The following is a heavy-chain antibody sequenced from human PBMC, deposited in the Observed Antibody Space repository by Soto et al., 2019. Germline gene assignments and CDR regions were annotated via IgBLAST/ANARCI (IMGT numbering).Heavy chain of an antibody. CDR2: IIPILGIA. CDR1: GGTFSSYT. V-gene: IGHV1-69*08. J-gene: IGHJ6*03. Sequence: QVQLVQSGAEVKKPGSSVKVSCKASGGTFSSYTISWVRQAPGQGLEWMGRIIPILGIANYAQKFQGRVTITADKSTSTAYMELSSLRSEDTAVYYCAREQHSWYYYYMDVWGKGTTVTVSS. D-gene: IGHD2-21*01. CDR3: AREQHSWYYYYMDV.